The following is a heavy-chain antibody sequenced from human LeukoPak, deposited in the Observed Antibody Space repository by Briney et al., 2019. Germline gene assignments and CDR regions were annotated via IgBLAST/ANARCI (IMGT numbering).Heavy chain of an antibody. D-gene: IGHD4-17*01. CDR2: ISYDGSNK. Sequence: PGRSLRLSCAASGFTFSSYAMHWVRQAPGKGLEWVAVISYDGSNKYYGDSVKGRFTISRDNSKKKLYQQMNSLRTEDTAVYYCARGGGTTVTQDGYYFDSWGQGTLVTVSS. CDR3: ARGGGTTVTQDGYYFDS. CDR1: GFTFSSYA. J-gene: IGHJ4*02. V-gene: IGHV3-30-3*01.